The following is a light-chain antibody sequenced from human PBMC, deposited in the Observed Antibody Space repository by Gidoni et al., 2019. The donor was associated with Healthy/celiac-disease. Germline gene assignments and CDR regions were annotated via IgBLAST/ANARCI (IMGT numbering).Light chain of an antibody. V-gene: IGKV1-39*01. J-gene: IGKJ4*01. Sequence: ASVGDRVTITCRASQSISSYLNWYQQKPGKAPKLLIYAASSLQSGVPSRFSGSGSGTDFTLTISSLQPEDFATYYCQQSYSTPLTFGGGTKVEIK. CDR1: QSISSY. CDR3: QQSYSTPLT. CDR2: AAS.